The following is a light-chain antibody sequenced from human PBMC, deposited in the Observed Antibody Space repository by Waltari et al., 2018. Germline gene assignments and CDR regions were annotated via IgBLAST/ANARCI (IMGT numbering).Light chain of an antibody. CDR3: QQRSSWPRS. CDR1: RRGSCS. V-gene: IGKV3-11*01. Sequence: WNAHRRGSCSLVECQQNSGQTPRHLIYSASNRATGNPARFNGSGSGSDFSVTSSSLEPEDFAVYYCQQRSSWPRSFGQGTKVEIK. CDR2: SAS. J-gene: IGKJ1*01.